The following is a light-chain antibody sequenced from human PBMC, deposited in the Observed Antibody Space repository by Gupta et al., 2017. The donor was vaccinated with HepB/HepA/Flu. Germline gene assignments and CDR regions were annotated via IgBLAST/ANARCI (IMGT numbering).Light chain of an antibody. V-gene: IGKV3-11*01. CDR3: QQRSNWPGT. CDR1: QSVSSY. CDR2: DAS. J-gene: IGKJ3*01. Sequence: VLTHSPATLSLSPGERATLSCRASQSVSSYLAWYQQKPGQAPRLLIYDASNRATGIPARFSGSGSGTDFTLTISSLEPEDFAVYYCQQRSNWPGTFGPGTKVDIK.